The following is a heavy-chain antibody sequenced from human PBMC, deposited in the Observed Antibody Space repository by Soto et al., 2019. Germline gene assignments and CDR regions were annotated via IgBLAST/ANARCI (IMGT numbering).Heavy chain of an antibody. V-gene: IGHV1-69*02. CDR1: GGTFSSYT. D-gene: IGHD1-26*01. CDR2: IIPILGIA. J-gene: IGHJ6*03. CDR3: ASSPDGRDYYYYYMDV. Sequence: QVQLVQSGAEVKKPGSSVKVSCKASGGTFSSYTISWVRQAPGQGLEWMGRIIPILGIANYAQKFQGRVTITADKSTSTAYMELSSLRSEDTAVYYCASSPDGRDYYYYYMDVWGKGTTVTVSS.